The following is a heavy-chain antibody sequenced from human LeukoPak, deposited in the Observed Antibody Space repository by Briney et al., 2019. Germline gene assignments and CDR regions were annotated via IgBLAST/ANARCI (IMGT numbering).Heavy chain of an antibody. CDR1: GFTFSSYG. Sequence: GGSLRLSCAAYGFTFSSYGMHWVRRAPGKGLEWVAFIRYDGSNKYYADSVKGRFTISRDNSKNTLYLQMNSLRAEDTAVYYCARQLGYCSDGSCYLDYWGQGTLVTVSS. V-gene: IGHV3-30*02. CDR3: ARQLGYCSDGSCYLDY. D-gene: IGHD2-15*01. J-gene: IGHJ4*02. CDR2: IRYDGSNK.